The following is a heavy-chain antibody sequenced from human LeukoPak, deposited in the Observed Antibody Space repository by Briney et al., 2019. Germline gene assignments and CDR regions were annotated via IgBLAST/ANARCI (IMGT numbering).Heavy chain of an antibody. J-gene: IGHJ4*02. D-gene: IGHD3-10*01. Sequence: GGSLRLSCAASGFTFSSYSLNWVRQAPGKGLEWISYISSSSTPICYADSVKGRFTISRDNAKNSLYLQMNSLRDEDTAVYYCARRPGIEYYFDYWGQGTLVTVSS. V-gene: IGHV3-48*02. CDR3: ARRPGIEYYFDY. CDR1: GFTFSSYS. CDR2: ISSSSTPI.